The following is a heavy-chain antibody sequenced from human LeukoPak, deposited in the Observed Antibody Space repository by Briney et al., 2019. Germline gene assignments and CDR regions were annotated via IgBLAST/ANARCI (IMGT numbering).Heavy chain of an antibody. CDR1: GFTFGDYA. CDR2: IYSGGST. CDR3: ARVFYPATVVTRWGYFDY. D-gene: IGHD4-23*01. J-gene: IGHJ4*02. Sequence: GGSLRLSCTASGFTFGDYAMSWFRQAPGKGLEWVSVIYSGGSTYYADSVKGRFTISRDNSKNTLYLQMNSLRAEDTAVYYCARVFYPATVVTRWGYFDYWGQGTLVTVSS. V-gene: IGHV3-66*01.